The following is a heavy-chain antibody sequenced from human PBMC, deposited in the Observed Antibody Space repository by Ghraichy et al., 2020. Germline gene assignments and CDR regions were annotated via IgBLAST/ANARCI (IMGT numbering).Heavy chain of an antibody. CDR1: DGSVRRSNW. Sequence: SETLSLTCDVSDGSVRRSNWWSWRRQSQLEGLEWIVEVYHTGSTNYNPSFRGRVSISMHPSQNQFSLNLKYMTAADTAVYYCARGNYDVRGGYPKGWYFDLWGRGTLVLVSS. D-gene: IGHD3-3*01. V-gene: IGHV4-4*02. CDR3: ARGNYDVRGGYPKGWYFDL. J-gene: IGHJ2*01. CDR2: VYHTGST.